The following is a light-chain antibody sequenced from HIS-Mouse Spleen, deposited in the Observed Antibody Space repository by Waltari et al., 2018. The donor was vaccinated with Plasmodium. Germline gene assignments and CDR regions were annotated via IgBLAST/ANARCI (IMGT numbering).Light chain of an antibody. Sequence: QSALTQPASVSGSPGQSVTISCTGTSSDVGGYNYVSWYQQHPGKAPKLMIYDVSNRPSGVSNRFSGPNSCNTASLTISGLQAEDEADYDCRSYPSISTHGVFGGGTTLTVL. CDR2: DVS. CDR3: RSYPSISTHGV. J-gene: IGLJ2*01. V-gene: IGLV2-14*03. CDR1: SSDVGGYNY.